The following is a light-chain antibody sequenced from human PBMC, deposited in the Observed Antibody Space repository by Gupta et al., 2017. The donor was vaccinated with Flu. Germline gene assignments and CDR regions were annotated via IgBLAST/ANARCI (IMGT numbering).Light chain of an antibody. Sequence: SFELTHPPSVSVSPGQTARITCSGDVLPKQYAYWYQQKAGQAPVAVIYHDSERPSGIPERFSGSSSGTTVTLTISGVQPEDEADYYCQSGDSNLIYVFGGGTKLTVL. CDR3: QSGDSNLIYV. J-gene: IGLJ1*01. CDR1: VLPKQY. CDR2: HDS. V-gene: IGLV3-25*02.